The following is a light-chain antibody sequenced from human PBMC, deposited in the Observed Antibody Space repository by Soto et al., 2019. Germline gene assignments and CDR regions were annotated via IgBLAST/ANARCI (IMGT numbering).Light chain of an antibody. V-gene: IGKV3-20*01. CDR3: HQYGGSPGT. J-gene: IGKJ4*01. CDR1: RSVSSTY. Sequence: DIVLTQSPGTLSLSPGERATLSCRASRSVSSTYLAWYQHKPGQAPRLLIYGTSSRATGIPDRFSGSGSGTDFSLTISRLEPEDFAVYYCHQYGGSPGTFCGGTKVESK. CDR2: GTS.